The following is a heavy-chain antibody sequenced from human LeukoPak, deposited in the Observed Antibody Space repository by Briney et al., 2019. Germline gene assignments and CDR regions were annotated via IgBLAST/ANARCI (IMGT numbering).Heavy chain of an antibody. Sequence: GESLKISCKGSGYSFTSYWISWVRPMPGKGLERMGRIDPSDSYTNYSPSFQGHVTISADKSISTAYLQWSSLKASDTAMYYCAIGYDISTGSFDYWGQGTLVTVSP. CDR3: AIGYDISTGSFDY. V-gene: IGHV5-10-1*01. CDR2: IDPSDSYT. D-gene: IGHD3-9*01. J-gene: IGHJ4*02. CDR1: GYSFTSYW.